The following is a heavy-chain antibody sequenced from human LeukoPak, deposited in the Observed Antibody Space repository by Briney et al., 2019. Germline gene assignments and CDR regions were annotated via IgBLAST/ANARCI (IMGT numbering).Heavy chain of an antibody. Sequence: GASVKVSCKVSGGTFSSYPISWVRQAPGQGLEWMGEITPIFGEAQNAEKFQGRVTITADEPTSTVYMELTSLRLDDTAMYYCARNSRVALTSGLSYWGQGTLVTVSS. CDR3: ARNSRVALTSGLSY. CDR2: ITPIFGEA. V-gene: IGHV1-69*13. J-gene: IGHJ4*02. CDR1: GGTFSSYP. D-gene: IGHD4-23*01.